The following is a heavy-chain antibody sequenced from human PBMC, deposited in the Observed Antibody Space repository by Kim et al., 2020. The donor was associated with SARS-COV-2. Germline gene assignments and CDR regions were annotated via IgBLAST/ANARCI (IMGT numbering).Heavy chain of an antibody. Sequence: SADSVKGRFTISRHNSKNTLYLQMNRLRAEDTAVYYCARATYGVEDAFDIWGQGTMVTVSS. D-gene: IGHD3-3*01. J-gene: IGHJ3*02. CDR3: ARATYGVEDAFDI. V-gene: IGHV3-53*04.